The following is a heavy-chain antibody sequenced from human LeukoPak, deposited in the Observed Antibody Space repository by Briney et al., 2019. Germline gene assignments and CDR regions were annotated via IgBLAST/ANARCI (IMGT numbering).Heavy chain of an antibody. V-gene: IGHV3-30-3*01. D-gene: IGHD3-22*01. Sequence: GGSLRLSCAASGFTFSNYAMHWVRQAPGKGLEWVTTISYDGNNEYYADSVKGRFTISRDNSKNTLYLQVNSLRAEDTAVYYCARGRNLVAISGYFDYWGQGTLVTVSS. CDR2: ISYDGNNE. CDR3: ARGRNLVAISGYFDY. CDR1: GFTFSNYA. J-gene: IGHJ4*02.